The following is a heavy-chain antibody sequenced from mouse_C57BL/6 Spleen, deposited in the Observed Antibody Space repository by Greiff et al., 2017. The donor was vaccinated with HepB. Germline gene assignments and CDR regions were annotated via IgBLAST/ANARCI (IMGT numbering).Heavy chain of an antibody. CDR1: GYTFTSYW. V-gene: IGHV1-69*01. Sequence: QVHVKQPGAELVMPGASVKLSCKASGYTFTSYWMHWVKQRPGQGLEWIGEIDPSDSYTNYNQKFKGKSTLTVDKSSSTAYMQLSSLTSEDSAVYYCAREENQIYYGNYVPFAYWGQGTLVTVSA. J-gene: IGHJ3*01. D-gene: IGHD2-1*01. CDR3: AREENQIYYGNYVPFAY. CDR2: IDPSDSYT.